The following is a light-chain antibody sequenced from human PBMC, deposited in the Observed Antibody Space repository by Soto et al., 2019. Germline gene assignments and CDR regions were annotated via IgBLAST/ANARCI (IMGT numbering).Light chain of an antibody. CDR2: DVG. CDR3: RSDTSTSTRV. CDR1: SGDIGAYNY. V-gene: IGLV2-14*03. Sequence: QSALTQPASVTGSPGQSITISCTGTSGDIGAYNYVSWYQQHPGKAPKLIIYDVGNRPSGVSSRFSGSKSGNTASLTISGLHSEAEADYYCRSDTSTSTRVFGTGTKLTVL. J-gene: IGLJ1*01.